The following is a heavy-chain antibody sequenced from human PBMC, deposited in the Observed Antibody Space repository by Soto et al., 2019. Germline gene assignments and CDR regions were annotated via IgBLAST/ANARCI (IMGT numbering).Heavy chain of an antibody. CDR3: ARVVGGDPDEYSYYGMDV. CDR1: GFTFSSYS. CDR2: ISSSSSTI. D-gene: IGHD2-21*01. V-gene: IGHV3-48*02. Sequence: GGSLRLSCAASGFTFSSYSMNWVRHAPGKGLEWVSYISSSSSTIYYADSVKGRFTISRDNAKNSLYLQMNSLRDEDTAVYYCARVVGGDPDEYSYYGMDVWGQGTTVTVSS. J-gene: IGHJ6*02.